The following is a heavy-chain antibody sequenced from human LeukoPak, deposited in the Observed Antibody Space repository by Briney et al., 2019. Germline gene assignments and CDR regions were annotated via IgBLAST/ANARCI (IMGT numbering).Heavy chain of an antibody. V-gene: IGHV3-30-3*01. J-gene: IGHJ4*02. D-gene: IGHD5-18*01. CDR1: GFTFSSYA. Sequence: GGSLRLSCAASGFTFSSYAMHWVRQAPGKGLGWVAVISYDGSNKYYVDSVKGPFTISRDNSKNTLYLQMNSLRAEDTAVYNCARDGRYSYIDYWGQGTLVTVSS. CDR2: ISYDGSNK. CDR3: ARDGRYSYIDY.